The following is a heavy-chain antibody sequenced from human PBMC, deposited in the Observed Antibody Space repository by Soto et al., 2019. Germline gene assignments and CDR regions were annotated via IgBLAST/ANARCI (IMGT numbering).Heavy chain of an antibody. J-gene: IGHJ6*02. CDR1: GFTFNNYG. V-gene: IGHV3-30*18. Sequence: GGSLRLSCAASGFTFNNYGMHWVRQAPGKGLEWVAVISYYGNNKYYAESVKGRFTVSRDNSKNTLYLQMNSLRAEDTAVYYCVKGDDHRYYVYGMDVWGQGTTVTVSS. CDR3: VKGDDHRYYVYGMDV. D-gene: IGHD1-1*01. CDR2: ISYYGNNK.